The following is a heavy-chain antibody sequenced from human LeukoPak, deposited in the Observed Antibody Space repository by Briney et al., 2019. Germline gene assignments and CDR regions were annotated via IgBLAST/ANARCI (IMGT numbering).Heavy chain of an antibody. J-gene: IGHJ5*02. Sequence: SETLSLTCTVSGGSISSSSYYWGWIRQPPGKGLEWIGSIYYSGSTYYNPSLKSRVTISVDTSKNQFSLKLSSVTAADTAVYYCASRPVVAAVNWSDPWGQGTLVTVSS. D-gene: IGHD2-15*01. CDR1: GGSISSSSYY. CDR3: ASRPVVAAVNWSDP. CDR2: IYYSGST. V-gene: IGHV4-39*01.